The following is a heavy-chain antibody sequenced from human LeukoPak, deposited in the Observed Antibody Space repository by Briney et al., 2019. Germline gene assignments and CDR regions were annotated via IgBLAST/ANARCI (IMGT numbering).Heavy chain of an antibody. CDR1: GYTFTSYY. J-gene: IGHJ6*02. CDR2: INPSGGST. CDR3: ARGPGYCSSTSCSGGMDV. D-gene: IGHD2-2*01. Sequence: ASVTVSCKASGYTFTSYYMHWVRQAPGQGLEWMGIINPSGGSTSYAQKFQGRVTMTRDTSTSTVYMELSSLRSEDTAVYYCARGPGYCSSTSCSGGMDVWGQGTTVTVSS. V-gene: IGHV1-46*01.